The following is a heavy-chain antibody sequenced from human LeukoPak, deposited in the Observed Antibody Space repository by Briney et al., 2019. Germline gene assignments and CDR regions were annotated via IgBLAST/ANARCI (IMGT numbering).Heavy chain of an antibody. V-gene: IGHV4-59*08. CDR3: ARHRSYYGSGSYSN. J-gene: IGHJ4*02. CDR1: GGSISSYY. CDR2: IYYSGST. D-gene: IGHD3-10*01. Sequence: SETLSLTCTVSGGSISSYYWSWIRQPPGKGLEWIGYIYYSGSTNYNPSLKSRVTISVDTSKNQFSLKLSSVTAADTAVYYCARHRSYYGSGSYSNWGQGTLVTVSS.